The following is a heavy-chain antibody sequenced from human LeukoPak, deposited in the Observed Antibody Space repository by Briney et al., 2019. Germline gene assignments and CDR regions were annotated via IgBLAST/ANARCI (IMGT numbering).Heavy chain of an antibody. Sequence: SETLSLTCSVSGDSINTYYWIWIRQPPGRGLEWIGYIYYSGSTDYNPSLKSRVTISVDTSRNQFSLKLSSVTAADTAVYYCARGDRYYYHYTGSYALDVWGQGTRVTVSS. CDR3: ARGDRYYYHYTGSYALDV. J-gene: IGHJ3*01. CDR1: GDSINTYY. CDR2: IYYSGST. V-gene: IGHV4-59*01. D-gene: IGHD3-22*01.